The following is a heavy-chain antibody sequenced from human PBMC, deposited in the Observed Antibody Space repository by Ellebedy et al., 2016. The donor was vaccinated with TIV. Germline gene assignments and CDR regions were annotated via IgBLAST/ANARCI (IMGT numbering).Heavy chain of an antibody. J-gene: IGHJ4*02. V-gene: IGHV1-3*01. Sequence: AASVKVSCKASGYTFTSYAMHWVRQAPGQRLEWMGWINAGNGNTKYSQKFQGRVTITRDTSASTAYMELSSLRSEDTAVYYCARDRVVTAIFGYDYWGQGTLVTVSS. CDR2: INAGNGNT. CDR3: ARDRVVTAIFGYDY. D-gene: IGHD2-21*02. CDR1: GYTFTSYA.